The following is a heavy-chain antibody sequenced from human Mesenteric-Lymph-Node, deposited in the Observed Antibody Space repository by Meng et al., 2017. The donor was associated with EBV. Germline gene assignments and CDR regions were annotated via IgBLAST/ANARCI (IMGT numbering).Heavy chain of an antibody. J-gene: IGHJ5*02. Sequence: VEVVEAGGGLVQPGGSLRLSCAASGFSVSTYYMSWVRQATGKGLELLSVLFSDGNTYYADSVKGRFTISRDNSKNTLYLQMDSLRTEDTAVYYCAREGNWFDPWGQGTLVTVSS. CDR1: GFSVSTYY. CDR3: AREGNWFDP. V-gene: IGHV3-53*01. CDR2: LFSDGNT. D-gene: IGHD3-10*01.